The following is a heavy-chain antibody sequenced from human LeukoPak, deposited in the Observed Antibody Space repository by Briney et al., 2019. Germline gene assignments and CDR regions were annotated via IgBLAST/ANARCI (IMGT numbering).Heavy chain of an antibody. CDR2: ISSSGSII. J-gene: IGHJ4*02. CDR1: GFTFSSYE. Sequence: GGSLRPSCAASGFTFSSYEMNWVRQSPGKGLEWVSYISSSGSIISYADSVKGRFTISRDNAKSSLYLQMNSLRVEDTAVYYCARVVGGDYAEDYWGQGTLVTVSS. V-gene: IGHV3-48*03. D-gene: IGHD2-21*02. CDR3: ARVVGGDYAEDY.